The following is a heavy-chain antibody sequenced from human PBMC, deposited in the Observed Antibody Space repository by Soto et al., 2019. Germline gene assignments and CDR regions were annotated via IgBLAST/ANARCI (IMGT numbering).Heavy chain of an antibody. D-gene: IGHD6-19*01. V-gene: IGHV1-8*01. J-gene: IGHJ4*02. CDR1: REAFTSYD. Sequence: GASVDLSLTACREAFTSYDRNWVRQATGQGLEWMGWMNPNSGNTGYAQNFQGRVTMTRNTSISTAYMELSSLRSEDTAVYYCEKDLTVAGTGSYFDYWGQGTLVTVSS. CDR2: MNPNSGNT. CDR3: EKDLTVAGTGSYFDY.